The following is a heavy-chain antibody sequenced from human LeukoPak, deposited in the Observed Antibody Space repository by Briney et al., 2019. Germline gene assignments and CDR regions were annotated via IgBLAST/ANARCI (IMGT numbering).Heavy chain of an antibody. CDR3: ARGSDYLWFGELLTQYAFDY. CDR2: ISAYNGNT. D-gene: IGHD3-10*01. Sequence: ASVKVSCKASGYTFTSYGISWVRQAPGQGLEWMGWISAYNGNTKYAQKLQGRVTMTTDTSTSTAYMELRSLRSDDTAVYYCARGSDYLWFGELLTQYAFDYWGQGTLVTVSS. CDR1: GYTFTSYG. J-gene: IGHJ4*02. V-gene: IGHV1-18*01.